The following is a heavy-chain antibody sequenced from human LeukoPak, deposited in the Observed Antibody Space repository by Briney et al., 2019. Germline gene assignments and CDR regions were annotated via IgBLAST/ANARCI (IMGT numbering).Heavy chain of an antibody. V-gene: IGHV1-69*04. D-gene: IGHD2-21*01. Sequence: GASVKVSCKASGYTFTSYDINWVRQAPGQGLEWMGRIIPILGIANYAQKFQGRVTITADKSTSTAYMELSSLRSEDTAVYYCAGVHYTREHRAFDIWGQGTMVTVSS. CDR2: IIPILGIA. CDR1: GYTFTSYD. J-gene: IGHJ3*02. CDR3: AGVHYTREHRAFDI.